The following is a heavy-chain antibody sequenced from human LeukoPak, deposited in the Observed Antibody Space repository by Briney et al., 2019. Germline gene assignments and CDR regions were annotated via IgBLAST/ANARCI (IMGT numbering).Heavy chain of an antibody. Sequence: PGGSLRLACAASGFTFSNHWMSWVRQAPGKGLEWVASITPDGSGDLYMDSVKGRFTVSRDNAENSLYLQMNSLGAEDAAIYYCARLMGTVTTYDYWGQGTLVTVSS. CDR1: GFTFSNHW. D-gene: IGHD1-7*01. V-gene: IGHV3-7*01. J-gene: IGHJ4*02. CDR3: ARLMGTVTTYDY. CDR2: ITPDGSGD.